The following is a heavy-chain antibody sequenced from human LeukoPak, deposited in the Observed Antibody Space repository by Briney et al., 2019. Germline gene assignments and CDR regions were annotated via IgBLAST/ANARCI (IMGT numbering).Heavy chain of an antibody. V-gene: IGHV4-34*01. J-gene: IGHJ6*03. CDR3: ARGPELRFLEWLLHGLGVYYYMDV. Sequence: PSETLSLTCAVYGGSFSGYYWSWIRQPPGKGLEWIGEINHSGSTNYNPSLKSRVTISVDTSKNQFSLKLSSVTAADTAVYYCARGPELRFLEWLLHGLGVYYYMDVWGKGTTVTVSS. CDR1: GGSFSGYY. CDR2: INHSGST. D-gene: IGHD3-3*01.